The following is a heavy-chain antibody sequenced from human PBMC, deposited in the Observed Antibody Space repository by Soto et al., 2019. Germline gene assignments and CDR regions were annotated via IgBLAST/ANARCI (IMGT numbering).Heavy chain of an antibody. CDR2: IYYSGST. CDR1: GGSISSYY. Sequence: SETLSLTCTVCGGSISSYYWSWIRQPPGKGLEWIGYIYYSGSTNYNPSLKSRVTISVDTSKNQFSLKLSSVTAADTAVYYCARGEQSHYYYYMDVWGKGTTVTVSS. D-gene: IGHD1-1*01. J-gene: IGHJ6*03. CDR3: ARGEQSHYYYYMDV. V-gene: IGHV4-59*01.